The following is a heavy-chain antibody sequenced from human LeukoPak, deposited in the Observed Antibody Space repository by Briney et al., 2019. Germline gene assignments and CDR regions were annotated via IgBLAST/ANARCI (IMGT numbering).Heavy chain of an antibody. V-gene: IGHV3-64*01. J-gene: IGHJ4*02. CDR3: AREYCSGGRCQYYFDY. Sequence: GGSLRLSCAASGFTFSSYAMHWVRQAPWKGLEYVSGISSDGGSPFHVNSVKGRFTISRDNSKDTLYLQMGSLRAEDMAVYYCAREYCSGGRCQYYFDYWGQGTLVTVSS. CDR1: GFTFSSYA. D-gene: IGHD2-15*01. CDR2: ISSDGGSP.